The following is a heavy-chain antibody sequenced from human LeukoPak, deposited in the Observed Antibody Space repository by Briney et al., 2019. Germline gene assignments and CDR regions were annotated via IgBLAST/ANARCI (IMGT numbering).Heavy chain of an antibody. V-gene: IGHV3-11*01. D-gene: IGHD6-13*01. CDR2: ISSSGSTI. J-gene: IGHJ5*02. Sequence: GGSLRLSCAASGFTFSNYWMSWVRQAPGKGLEWVSYISSSGSTIYYADSVKGRFTISRDNAKNSLYLQMNSLRAEDTAVYYCARVKAAAGTGWFDPWGQGTLVTVSS. CDR3: ARVKAAAGTGWFDP. CDR1: GFTFSNYW.